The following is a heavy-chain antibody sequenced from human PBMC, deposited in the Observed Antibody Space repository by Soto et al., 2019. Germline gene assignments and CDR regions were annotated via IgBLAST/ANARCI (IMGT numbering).Heavy chain of an antibody. J-gene: IGHJ4*02. CDR3: AREGSYGSGTYDL. CDR1: GGSISRGGYS. D-gene: IGHD3-10*01. CDR2: IYHSGST. Sequence: SETLSLTCAVSGGSISRGGYSWSWILQPPGKGLEWIGYIYHSGSTYYNPSLKSRVTISVDRSKNQFSLKLSSVTAADTALYFCAREGSYGSGTYDLWGQGTLVTVS. V-gene: IGHV4-30-2*01.